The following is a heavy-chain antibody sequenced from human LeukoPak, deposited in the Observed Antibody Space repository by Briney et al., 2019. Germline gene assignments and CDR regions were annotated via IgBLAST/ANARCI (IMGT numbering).Heavy chain of an antibody. Sequence: GGSLRLSCAASGFTFTSHTMNWVRQAPGKGLEWVSSISSSSYIYYVDSVKGRFTISRDNAKNSLNLQMNSLRAEDTAVYYCARDPPVLGSSDRVHYWGQGTLVTVSS. CDR1: GFTFTSHT. J-gene: IGHJ4*02. CDR3: ARDPPVLGSSDRVHY. D-gene: IGHD2-2*01. V-gene: IGHV3-21*01. CDR2: ISSSSYI.